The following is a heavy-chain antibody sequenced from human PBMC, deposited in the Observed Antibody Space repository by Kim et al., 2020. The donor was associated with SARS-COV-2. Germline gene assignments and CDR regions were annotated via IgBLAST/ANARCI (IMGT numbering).Heavy chain of an antibody. CDR3: ASAGYYYDTRDFDY. D-gene: IGHD3-22*01. Sequence: DCLKGRFTSSRDDAKSSLSLQMDSLRVEDTAMYYCASAGYYYDTRDFDYWGQGTLVTVSS. J-gene: IGHJ4*02. V-gene: IGHV3-7*03.